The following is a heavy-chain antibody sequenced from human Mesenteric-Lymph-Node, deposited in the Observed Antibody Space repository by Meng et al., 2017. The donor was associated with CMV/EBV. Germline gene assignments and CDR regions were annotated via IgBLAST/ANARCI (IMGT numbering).Heavy chain of an antibody. CDR2: IDPSDSYT. V-gene: IGHV5-10-1*01. Sequence: YRVTSYWISGVRQMPGKGLEWMGRIDPSDSYTNYSPSFQGHVTISADKSISTAYLQWSSLKASDTAMYYCARHDDILTGYLGNWFDPWGQGTLVTVSS. CDR3: ARHDDILTGYLGNWFDP. CDR1: YRVTSYW. D-gene: IGHD3-9*01. J-gene: IGHJ5*02.